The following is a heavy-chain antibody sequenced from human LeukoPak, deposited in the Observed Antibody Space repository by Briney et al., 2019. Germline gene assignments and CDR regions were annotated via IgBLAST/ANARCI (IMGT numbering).Heavy chain of an antibody. J-gene: IGHJ4*02. CDR3: ARDSGIYRTIDY. CDR1: GFTFNNYS. V-gene: IGHV3-21*01. Sequence: PWGALRLSCVASGFTFNNYSMNWVRQAPGKGLEWVSSISSSSTYIYHADSVKGRFTISRDNAKNSLYLQMNSLRAEDTAVYYCARDSGIYRTIDYWGQGTLVTVSS. D-gene: IGHD1-26*01. CDR2: ISSSSTYI.